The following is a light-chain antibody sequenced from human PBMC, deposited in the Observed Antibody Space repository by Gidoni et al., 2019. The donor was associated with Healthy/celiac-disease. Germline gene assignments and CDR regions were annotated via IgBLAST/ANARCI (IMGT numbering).Light chain of an antibody. V-gene: IGKV1-39*01. CDR1: QSISSY. CDR3: KQSYSTPWT. J-gene: IGKJ1*01. Sequence: DIQMTQSPSSLSASVGDRVTITCRASQSISSYLNWYQQKPGKAPKILIYAASSWQSGVPSRLSGSGSGTDLTLNISSLKPEDFATYYCKQSYSTPWTFGQGTKVEIK. CDR2: AAS.